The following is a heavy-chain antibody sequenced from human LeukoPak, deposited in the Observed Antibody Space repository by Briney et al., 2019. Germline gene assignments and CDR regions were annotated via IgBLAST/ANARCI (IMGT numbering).Heavy chain of an antibody. CDR2: IIVGNGNT. CDR3: ARDAVVGTGIAFDV. J-gene: IGHJ3*01. Sequence: ASVKVSCKASGYTFTSYDMYWVRQAPGRRLEWMGWIIVGNGNTKYSQKFQGRVIITTDTSASTVYMELSSLRSEDTAVYYCARDAVVGTGIAFDVWGQGTMVTVSS. CDR1: GYTFTSYD. V-gene: IGHV1-3*01. D-gene: IGHD4-23*01.